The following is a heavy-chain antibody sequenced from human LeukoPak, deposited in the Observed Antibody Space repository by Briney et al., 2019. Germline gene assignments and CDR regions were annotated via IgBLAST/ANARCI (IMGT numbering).Heavy chain of an antibody. V-gene: IGHV3-21*01. Sequence: GGSLGLSCAASGFTFSSYSMNWVRQAPGKGLEWVSSISSSSSYVYYADSVKGRFTISRDNAKNSLYLQMNSLRAEDTAVYYCARDRCSSTSCYSSRWFDPWGQGTLVTVSS. D-gene: IGHD2-2*01. CDR3: ARDRCSSTSCYSSRWFDP. CDR1: GFTFSSYS. J-gene: IGHJ5*02. CDR2: ISSSSSYV.